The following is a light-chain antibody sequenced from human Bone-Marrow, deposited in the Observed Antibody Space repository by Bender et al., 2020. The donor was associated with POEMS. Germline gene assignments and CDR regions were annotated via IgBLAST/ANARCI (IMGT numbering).Light chain of an antibody. CDR2: DVT. V-gene: IGLV2-14*01. J-gene: IGLJ1*01. CDR1: SSDVGGYNY. CDR3: TSYTTISLYV. Sequence: QSALTQPASVSGSPGQSITISCTGTSSDVGGYNYVSWYQQHPGKAPKLLIYDVTDRPSGVSYRFSGSKSGNTASLTISGLRTEDEADYYCTSYTTISLYVFGTGTKVTVL.